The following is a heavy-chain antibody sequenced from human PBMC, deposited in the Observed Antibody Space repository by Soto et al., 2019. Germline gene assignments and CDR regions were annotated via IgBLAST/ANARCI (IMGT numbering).Heavy chain of an antibody. CDR1: GYTFTSYG. J-gene: IGHJ4*02. V-gene: IGHV1-18*01. CDR3: ARGDAINYDYVWGSYRPTDY. Sequence: QVQLVQSGAEVKKPGASVKVSCKASGYTFTSYGIIWVRQAPGQGLEWMGWISAYNGNTNYAQKLQGIVTMTTDTATSTAYMELRSLRSDDTDVYYCARGDAINYDYVWGSYRPTDYWGRGTLVTVSS. D-gene: IGHD3-16*02. CDR2: ISAYNGNT.